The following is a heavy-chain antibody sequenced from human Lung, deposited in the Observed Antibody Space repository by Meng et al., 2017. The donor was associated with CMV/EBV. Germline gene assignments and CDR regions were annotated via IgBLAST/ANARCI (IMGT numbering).Heavy chain of an antibody. Sequence: QESGPGLAKPSGTLALTFAVSGCYISSSNWWSWVRQPQGKGLEWIGEIYHSGSTNYNPSLKSRVTISVDKSKNQFSLKLSSVTAADTAVYYCASFPPPGKQWLVTDYWGQGTLVTVSS. D-gene: IGHD6-19*01. V-gene: IGHV4-4*02. CDR1: GCYISSSNW. J-gene: IGHJ4*02. CDR3: ASFPPPGKQWLVTDY. CDR2: IYHSGST.